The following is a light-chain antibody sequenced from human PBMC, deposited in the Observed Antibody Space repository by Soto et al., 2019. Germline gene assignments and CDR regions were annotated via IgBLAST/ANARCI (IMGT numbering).Light chain of an antibody. CDR1: SGHSSYA. J-gene: IGLJ2*01. Sequence: QLVLTQSPSASASLGASVKLTCTLNSGHSSYAIAWHQQQPEKGPRYLINLKSDGSHSKGDGIPDRFSGSSSGAERYLTISSPQSEDEADYYCQTWDTGTVVFGGGTKLTVL. CDR2: LKSDGSH. CDR3: QTWDTGTVV. V-gene: IGLV4-69*01.